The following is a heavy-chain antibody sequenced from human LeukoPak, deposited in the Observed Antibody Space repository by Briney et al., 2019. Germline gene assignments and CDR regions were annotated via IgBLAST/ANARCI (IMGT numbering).Heavy chain of an antibody. D-gene: IGHD4-17*01. CDR1: GGSISSYY. CDR3: ARQATTVTLSRNWYFDL. J-gene: IGHJ2*01. CDR2: IYYSGST. Sequence: SETLSLTCTVSGGSISSYYWSWIRQPPGKGLEWIGYIYYSGSTNYNPSLKSRVTISVDMSKNQFSLKLNSVTAADTAVYYCARQATTVTLSRNWYFDLWGRGTLVTVSS. V-gene: IGHV4-59*08.